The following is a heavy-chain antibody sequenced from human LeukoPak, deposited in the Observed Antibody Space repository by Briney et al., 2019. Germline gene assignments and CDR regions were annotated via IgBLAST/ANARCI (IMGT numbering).Heavy chain of an antibody. D-gene: IGHD5-12*01. V-gene: IGHV3-64*02. Sequence: PGGSLRLSCAASGFTFSSYAMHWVRQAPGKGLEYVSAISSNGGSTYYADSVKGRFTISIDNSKNTLYLQMGSLRAEDMAVYYCARSYGGSSYGMDVWGQGTTVTVSS. CDR2: ISSNGGST. J-gene: IGHJ6*02. CDR1: GFTFSSYA. CDR3: ARSYGGSSYGMDV.